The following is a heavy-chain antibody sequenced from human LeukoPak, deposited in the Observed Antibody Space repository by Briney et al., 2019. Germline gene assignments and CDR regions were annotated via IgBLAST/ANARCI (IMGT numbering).Heavy chain of an antibody. CDR2: IYHSGST. CDR1: GGSISSSSYY. J-gene: IGHJ5*02. D-gene: IGHD3-9*01. CDR3: ARVLIGSWFDP. Sequence: SETLSLTCTVSGGSISSSSYYWGWIRQPPGKGLEWIGSIYHSGSTYYNPSLKSRVTISVDTSKNQFSLKLSSVTAADTAVYYCARVLIGSWFDPWGQGTLVTVSS. V-gene: IGHV4-39*07.